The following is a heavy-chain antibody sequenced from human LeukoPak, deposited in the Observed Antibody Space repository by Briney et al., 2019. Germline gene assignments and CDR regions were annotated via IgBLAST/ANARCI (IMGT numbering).Heavy chain of an antibody. CDR2: IYHSGST. V-gene: IGHV4-30-2*01. Sequence: KSSETLSLTCAVSGGSISSGGYSWSWIRQPPGKGLEWIGYIYHSGSTYYNPSLKSRVTISVDTSKNQFSLKLRSVTAADTAIYYCASVYQLLRFDIWGQGTMVTVSS. CDR3: ASVYQLLRFDI. D-gene: IGHD2-2*01. J-gene: IGHJ3*02. CDR1: GGSISSGGYS.